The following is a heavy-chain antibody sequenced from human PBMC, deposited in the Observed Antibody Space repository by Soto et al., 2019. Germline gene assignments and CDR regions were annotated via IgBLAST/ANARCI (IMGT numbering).Heavy chain of an antibody. V-gene: IGHV1-18*01. J-gene: IGHJ4*02. D-gene: IGHD3-3*01. CDR3: ARDQHSIFGVVVMARFDY. CDR1: VYAFTSYG. Sequence: GASVKVSCKASVYAFTSYGISWVRQAPGQGVEWMGWISAYNGNTNYAQNLQGRVTMTTDTSTSTADMELRRLRSDDTAVYYCARDQHSIFGVVVMARFDYWGQGTLVTVSS. CDR2: ISAYNGNT.